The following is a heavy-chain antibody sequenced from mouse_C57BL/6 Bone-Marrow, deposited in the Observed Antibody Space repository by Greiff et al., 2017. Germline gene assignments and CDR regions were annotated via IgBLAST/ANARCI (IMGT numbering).Heavy chain of an antibody. V-gene: IGHV1-50*01. CDR2: IDPSDSYT. CDR3: ARKRNGYDGGDWFAY. D-gene: IGHD2-2*01. Sequence: VQLQQPGAELVKPGASVKLSCKASGYTFTSYWMQWVKQRPGQGLEWIGEIDPSDSYTNYNQKFKGKATLTVDTSSSTAYMQLSSLTSEDSAVYYCARKRNGYDGGDWFAYWGQGTLVTVSA. CDR1: GYTFTSYW. J-gene: IGHJ3*01.